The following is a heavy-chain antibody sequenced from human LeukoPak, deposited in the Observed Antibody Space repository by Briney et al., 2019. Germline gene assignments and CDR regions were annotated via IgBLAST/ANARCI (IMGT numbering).Heavy chain of an antibody. CDR3: ARDASSGYYISH. D-gene: IGHD3-22*01. V-gene: IGHV4-61*08. J-gene: IGHJ4*02. CDR2: IYYSGST. CDR1: GGSVSSGVYY. Sequence: SETLSLTCTVSGGSVSSGVYYWSWIRQPPGKGLEWIGYIYYSGSTNYNPSLKSRVTISVDTSKNQFSLKVNSVTAADTAVYYCARDASSGYYISHRGQGTLVTVSS.